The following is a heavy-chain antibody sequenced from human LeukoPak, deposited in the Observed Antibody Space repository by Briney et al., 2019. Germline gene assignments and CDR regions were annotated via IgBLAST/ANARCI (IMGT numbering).Heavy chain of an antibody. Sequence: SETLSLTCTVSGGSISSGSYYWSWIRQPPGKGLEWIGYIYYSGSTNYNPSLKSRVTISVDTSKNQFSLKLSSVTAADTAVYYCARVYFDWSRVAYYYYYMDVWGKGTTVTVSS. J-gene: IGHJ6*03. CDR3: ARVYFDWSRVAYYYYYMDV. CDR1: GGSISSGSYY. V-gene: IGHV4-61*01. CDR2: IYYSGST. D-gene: IGHD3-9*01.